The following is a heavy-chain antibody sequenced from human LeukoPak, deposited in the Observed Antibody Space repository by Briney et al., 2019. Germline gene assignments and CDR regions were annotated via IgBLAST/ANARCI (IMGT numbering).Heavy chain of an antibody. V-gene: IGHV4-4*02. CDR2: IYHSGRT. CDR1: GDSISSSNW. Sequence: KSSETLSLTCAVSGDSISSSNWWSWVRPPPGKGLEWIGDIYHSGRTNYNPSLKSRVTISVDTSKNQFSLKLSSVTAADTAVYYCARARGRVMGATGYWGQGTLVTVSS. D-gene: IGHD1-26*01. CDR3: ARARGRVMGATGY. J-gene: IGHJ4*02.